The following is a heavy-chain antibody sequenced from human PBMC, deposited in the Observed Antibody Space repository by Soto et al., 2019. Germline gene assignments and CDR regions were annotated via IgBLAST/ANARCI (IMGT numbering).Heavy chain of an antibody. CDR1: GYTFTSYG. D-gene: IGHD3-10*01. CDR3: PRSWSGWFGTYYNWFDH. CDR2: ISAYNGNT. Sequence: QVQLVQSGAEVKKPGASVKVSCKASGYTFTSYGISWVRQAPGQGLEWMGWISAYNGNTNYAQKLQGRVTMTTDTSSSTGYMELRRLRSDDTAVYYCPRSWSGWFGTYYNWFDHWGQGTLVTVSS. V-gene: IGHV1-18*01. J-gene: IGHJ5*02.